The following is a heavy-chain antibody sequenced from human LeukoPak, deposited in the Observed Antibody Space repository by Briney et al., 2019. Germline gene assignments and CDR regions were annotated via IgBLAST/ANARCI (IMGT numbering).Heavy chain of an antibody. CDR1: GFTFSTYS. Sequence: PGGSLRLSCAASGFTFSTYSMNWVRQAPGKGQEWVSYISSSSSTIYYADSVKGRFTISRDNAKNSLYLQMNSLRAEDTAVYYCARGSTYYDSSGQVPFDYWGQGTLVTVSS. D-gene: IGHD3-22*01. CDR2: ISSSSSTI. J-gene: IGHJ4*02. CDR3: ARGSTYYDSSGQVPFDY. V-gene: IGHV3-48*01.